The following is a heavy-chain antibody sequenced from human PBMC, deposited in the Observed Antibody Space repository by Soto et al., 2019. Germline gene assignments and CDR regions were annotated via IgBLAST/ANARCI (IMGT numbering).Heavy chain of an antibody. CDR3: ARAFFVGSGEYYFDY. Sequence: ESGGGLVKPGGSLRLSCAASRFTFSDFYMSWIRQAPGKGLEWVSYISSSSSYTNYADSVKSRFTISRDNAKNSLYLQMNSLRAEDTAMYYCARAFFVGSGEYYFDYWGQGTLVTVSS. J-gene: IGHJ4*02. CDR2: ISSSSSYT. V-gene: IGHV3-11*06. CDR1: RFTFSDFY. D-gene: IGHD3-10*01.